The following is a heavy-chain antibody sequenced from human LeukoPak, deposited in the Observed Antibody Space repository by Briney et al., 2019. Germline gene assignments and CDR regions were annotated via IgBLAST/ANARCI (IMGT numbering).Heavy chain of an antibody. CDR1: GGSISSYY. J-gene: IGHJ4*02. D-gene: IGHD2-8*01. V-gene: IGHV4-59*08. CDR2: IYYSGST. Sequence: ADTLSLTCTVSGGSISSYYWSWIRQPPGKGLEWIGYIYYSGSTNYNPSLKSRVTISVDTSKDQFSLKLSSVTAADTAVYYCARRDRYAGYFDYWGQGTLVTVSS. CDR3: ARRDRYAGYFDY.